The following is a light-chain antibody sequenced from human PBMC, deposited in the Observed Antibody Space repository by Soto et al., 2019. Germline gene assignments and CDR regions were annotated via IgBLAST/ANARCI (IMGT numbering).Light chain of an antibody. J-gene: IGKJ4*01. CDR3: QQYNYYWRT. Sequence: DFQMTQSPSTLSASVGDRVTITCRASQSINSWLAWYQQKPGTAPKLLIYEASHLESGVPSRFSGSGSGTEFTLTISSLQPDDFATYYCQQYNYYWRTFGGGTKVDIK. CDR1: QSINSW. CDR2: EAS. V-gene: IGKV1-5*01.